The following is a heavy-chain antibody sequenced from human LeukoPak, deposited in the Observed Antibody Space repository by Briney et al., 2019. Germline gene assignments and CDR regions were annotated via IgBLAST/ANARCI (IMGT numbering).Heavy chain of an antibody. D-gene: IGHD3-3*01. CDR2: INHSGST. V-gene: IGHV4-34*01. CDR1: GGSFSGYY. CDR3: ARAGHYDFWSGYYTGWFDP. J-gene: IGHJ5*02. Sequence: SETLSLTCAVYGGSFSGYYWSWIRQPPGKGLEWIGEINHSGSTNYNPSLKSRVTISVDTSKNQFSLKLSSVTAADTAVYCCARAGHYDFWSGYYTGWFDPWGQGTLVTVSS.